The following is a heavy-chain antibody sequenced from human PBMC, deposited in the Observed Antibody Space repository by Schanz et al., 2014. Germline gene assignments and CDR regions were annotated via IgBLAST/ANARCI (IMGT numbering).Heavy chain of an antibody. CDR3: AKQFLSYYFYGMDV. Sequence: EQMVESGGGLVQPGGSLRLSCAASGFTFKNYGIHWVRQALGKGLEWLTFIPFDASNKYYADSVKGRFTISRDNSKNTVYLQMDSLRPEDTAVYYCAKQFLSYYFYGMDVWGQGTTVSVSS. J-gene: IGHJ6*02. V-gene: IGHV3-30*02. CDR2: IPFDASNK. CDR1: GFTFKNYG.